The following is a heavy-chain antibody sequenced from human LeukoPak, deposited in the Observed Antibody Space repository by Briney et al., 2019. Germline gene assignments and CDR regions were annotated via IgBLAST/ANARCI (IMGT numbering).Heavy chain of an antibody. Sequence: PSETLSLTCAVYGGSFSGYYWSWIRQPPGEGLEWIGEINHSGSTNYNPSLKSRATISVDTSKNQFSLKLSSVTAADTAVYYCARDTSDDYGDYGDAFDIWGQGTMVTVSS. J-gene: IGHJ3*02. CDR1: GGSFSGYY. V-gene: IGHV4-34*01. D-gene: IGHD4-17*01. CDR3: ARDTSDDYGDYGDAFDI. CDR2: INHSGST.